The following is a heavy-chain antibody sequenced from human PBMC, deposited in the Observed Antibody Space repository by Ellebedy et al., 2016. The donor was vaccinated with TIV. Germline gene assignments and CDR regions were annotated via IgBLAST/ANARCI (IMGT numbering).Heavy chain of an antibody. CDR2: ITPFNGNT. Sequence: SVKVSCXASGGNFDSHTTNWVRQAPGQGLEWMGWITPFNGNTNYAQKFQDRVTITRDRSMSTAYMELSSLRSEDTAMYYCARGGDYSNRDYYYYYGMDVWGQGTTVTVSS. CDR3: ARGGDYSNRDYYYYYGMDV. V-gene: IGHV1-45*02. D-gene: IGHD4-11*01. CDR1: GGNFDSHT. J-gene: IGHJ6*02.